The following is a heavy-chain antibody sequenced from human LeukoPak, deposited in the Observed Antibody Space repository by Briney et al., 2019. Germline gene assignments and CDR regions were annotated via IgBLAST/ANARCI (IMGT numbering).Heavy chain of an antibody. J-gene: IGHJ6*03. CDR1: GFTFSSYW. Sequence: SGGSLRLSCAASGFTFSSYWIHWVRQAPGKGLVWVSGLSTDGSYTTYADSVKGRFTISRDIAKKTLYLQMNSLRTEDTAAYYCVTAERQLVGYYYYYYMDVWGKGTTVTVSS. CDR3: VTAERQLVGYYYYYYMDV. D-gene: IGHD6-6*01. CDR2: LSTDGSYT. V-gene: IGHV3-74*01.